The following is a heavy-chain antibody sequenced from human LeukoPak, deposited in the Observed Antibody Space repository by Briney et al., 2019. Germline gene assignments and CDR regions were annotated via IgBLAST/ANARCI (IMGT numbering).Heavy chain of an antibody. Sequence: GGSLRLSCAASGFTFSSYSMNWVRQAPGKGLEWVSYICSSSSTIYYADPVKGRFTISRDNAKNSLYLQMNSLRDEDTAVYYCARALGITGTTDFDYWGQGTLVTVSS. D-gene: IGHD1-7*01. CDR1: GFTFSSYS. J-gene: IGHJ4*02. CDR2: ICSSSSTI. V-gene: IGHV3-48*02. CDR3: ARALGITGTTDFDY.